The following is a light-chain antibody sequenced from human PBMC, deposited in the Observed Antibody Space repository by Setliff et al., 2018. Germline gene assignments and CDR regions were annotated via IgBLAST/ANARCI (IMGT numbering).Light chain of an antibody. V-gene: IGLV3-21*04. J-gene: IGLJ2*01. CDR3: QVWDSSSNLFVV. CDR1: NIGSKS. CDR2: YDS. Sequence: SYALTQSPSVSVAPGMTARITCGGDNIGSKSVHWYQQKPGQAPVLVIYYDSDRPSGIPERFSGSNSGNTATLTISGVEAGDEADYYCQVWDSSSNLFVVFGGGTKVTVL.